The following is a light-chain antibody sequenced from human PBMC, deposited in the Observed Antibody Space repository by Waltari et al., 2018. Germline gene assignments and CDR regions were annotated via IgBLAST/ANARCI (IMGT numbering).Light chain of an antibody. Sequence: EIVLAQSPGTLSLSPGERVTLPYRASQSVSRSLAWYQQKPGQAPRLLIYGTSIRATGIPDRFSGSGSGTDFSLTISRLESEDFAVYYCQHYVRLPATFGQGTKVEIK. V-gene: IGKV3-20*01. CDR2: GTS. CDR3: QHYVRLPAT. CDR1: QSVSRS. J-gene: IGKJ1*01.